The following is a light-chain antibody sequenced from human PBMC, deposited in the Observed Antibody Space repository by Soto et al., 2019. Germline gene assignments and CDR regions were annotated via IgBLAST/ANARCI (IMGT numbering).Light chain of an antibody. J-gene: IGKJ1*01. V-gene: IGKV1-39*01. Sequence: DIQMTQSPSSLSASVGDRVSITCRAGQTISSYLNWYQQKPGKAPKLLIYTASNLQSGVPSRFSGSGSGTDLTLTISSLQPEDFATYYCQQSYSSPQTFGQGTKVEIK. CDR2: TAS. CDR1: QTISSY. CDR3: QQSYSSPQT.